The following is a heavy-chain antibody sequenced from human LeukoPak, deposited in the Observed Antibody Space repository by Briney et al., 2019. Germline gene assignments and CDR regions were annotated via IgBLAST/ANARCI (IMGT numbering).Heavy chain of an antibody. CDR2: ISWNSGSI. D-gene: IGHD6-19*01. CDR1: GFTFDDYA. J-gene: IGHJ4*02. Sequence: QPGRSLRLSCAASGFTFDDYAMHWVRQAPGKGLEWVSGISWNSGSIGYADSVKGRFTISRDNVKISLYLQMNSLRDEDTALYYCAKSSSGWYYPHFDYWGQGTLVTVSS. V-gene: IGHV3-9*01. CDR3: AKSSSGWYYPHFDY.